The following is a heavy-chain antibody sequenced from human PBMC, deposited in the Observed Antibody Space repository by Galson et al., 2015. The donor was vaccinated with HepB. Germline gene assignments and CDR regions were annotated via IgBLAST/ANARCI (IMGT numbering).Heavy chain of an antibody. J-gene: IGHJ6*02. Sequence: QSGAEVKKPGASVKVSCNASGGTFSSYAISWVRQAPGQGLEWMGGIIPIFGTANYAQKFQGRVTITADKSTSTAYMELSSLRSEDTAVYYCARGRIQLWLETTTSVSVHGMDVWGQGTTVTVSS. V-gene: IGHV1-69*06. CDR1: GGTFSSYA. CDR3: ARGRIQLWLETTTSVSVHGMDV. CDR2: IIPIFGTA. D-gene: IGHD5-18*01.